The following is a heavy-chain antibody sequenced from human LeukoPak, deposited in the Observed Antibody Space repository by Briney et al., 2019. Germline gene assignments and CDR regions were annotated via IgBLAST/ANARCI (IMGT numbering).Heavy chain of an antibody. CDR1: GYTFTSYG. CDR2: ISAHNGNT. V-gene: IGHV1-18*01. CDR3: ARAASGAGRFRAFDI. J-gene: IGHJ3*02. Sequence: ASVKVSCKASGYTFTSYGISWVRQAPGQGLEWMGWISAHNGNTKYAQKFQGRVTMTTDTSTSTAYMGLRSLRSDDTAVYYCARAASGAGRFRAFDIWGQGTMVTVSS. D-gene: IGHD3-10*01.